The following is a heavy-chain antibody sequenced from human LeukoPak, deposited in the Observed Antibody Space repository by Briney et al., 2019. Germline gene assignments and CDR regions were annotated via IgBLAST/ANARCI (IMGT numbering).Heavy chain of an antibody. Sequence: GGSLRLSCAASGFTFDDYTMHWVRQAPGNGLEWVSLISWDGGSTYYADSVKGRFTISRDNSKNTLYLQMNSLRAEDTAVYYCARDREMATTRGYYFDYWGQGTLVTVSS. D-gene: IGHD5-24*01. J-gene: IGHJ4*02. V-gene: IGHV3-43*01. CDR2: ISWDGGST. CDR1: GFTFDDYT. CDR3: ARDREMATTRGYYFDY.